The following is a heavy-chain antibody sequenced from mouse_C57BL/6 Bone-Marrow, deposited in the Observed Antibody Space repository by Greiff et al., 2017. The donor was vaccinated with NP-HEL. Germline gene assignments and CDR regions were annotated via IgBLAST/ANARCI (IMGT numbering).Heavy chain of an antibody. CDR3: AKTPVYFYGGRYFDV. Sequence: QVQLQQSGPELVKPGASVKISCKASGYAFSSSWMNWVKQRPGKGLEWIGRIYPGDGDTNYNGKFKGKATLTADKSSSTAYMQLSSLTSEDSAVYFCAKTPVYFYGGRYFDVWGRGTTVTVAS. CDR2: IYPGDGDT. V-gene: IGHV1-82*01. J-gene: IGHJ1*03. D-gene: IGHD1-1*02. CDR1: GYAFSSSW.